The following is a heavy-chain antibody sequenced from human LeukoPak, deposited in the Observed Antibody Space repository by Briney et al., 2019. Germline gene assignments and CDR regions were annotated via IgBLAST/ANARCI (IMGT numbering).Heavy chain of an antibody. V-gene: IGHV1-18*01. CDR3: AREPYYDILTGGYYYYYYGMDV. J-gene: IGHJ6*02. Sequence: SVKFSCQASGYTFTSYGISWVRQAPGQGLEWMGWISAYNGNTNYAQKLQGRVTMTTDTSTSTAYMELRSLRSDDTAVYYCAREPYYDILTGGYYYYYYGMDVWGQGTTVTVSS. D-gene: IGHD3-9*01. CDR1: GYTFTSYG. CDR2: ISAYNGNT.